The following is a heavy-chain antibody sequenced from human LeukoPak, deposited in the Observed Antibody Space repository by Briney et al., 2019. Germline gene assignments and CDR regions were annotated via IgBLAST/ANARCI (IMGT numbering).Heavy chain of an antibody. J-gene: IGHJ4*02. CDR2: INGDGTTS. CDR3: ARQWLGY. D-gene: IGHD6-19*01. CDR1: GFTFSNYW. V-gene: IGHV3-74*03. Sequence: GGSLRLSCSASGFTFSNYWMHWVRQAPGMGLVWVARINGDGTTSVYAGSVEGRFTVSRHNGKNMLYLQMNSLRAEDTAVYYCARQWLGYWGQGTLVTVSS.